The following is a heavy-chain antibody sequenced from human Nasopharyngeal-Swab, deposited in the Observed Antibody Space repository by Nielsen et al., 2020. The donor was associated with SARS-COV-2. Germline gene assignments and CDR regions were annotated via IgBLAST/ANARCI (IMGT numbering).Heavy chain of an antibody. CDR1: GGSFSDYS. J-gene: IGHJ4*02. V-gene: IGHV4-34*01. CDR3: SSGRVVYGGYDPRTPRHYLNY. Sequence: SETLSLTCAVSGGSFSDYSWSWIRQSPGKGLECIGEINHSGITNYNPSLKSRVTISVDTAKNHLSLKLTSVTAADTAEYFCSSGRVVYGGYDPRTPRHYLNYWGQGTQVTVSS. D-gene: IGHD5-12*01. CDR2: INHSGIT.